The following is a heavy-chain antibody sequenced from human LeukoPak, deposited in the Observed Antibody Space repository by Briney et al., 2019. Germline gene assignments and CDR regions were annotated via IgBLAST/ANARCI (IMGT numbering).Heavy chain of an antibody. D-gene: IGHD3-22*01. Sequence: GGSLRLSCAASGFTFSDYYKSWIRQAPGKGLEWLSYIISSGTTIYYADSVKGRFTVSRDNAKNSLYLQMNSLRADDTAVYYCARLSSGWSFDYWGQGTLVTVSS. J-gene: IGHJ4*02. V-gene: IGHV3-11*04. CDR1: GFTFSDYY. CDR3: ARLSSGWSFDY. CDR2: IISSGTTI.